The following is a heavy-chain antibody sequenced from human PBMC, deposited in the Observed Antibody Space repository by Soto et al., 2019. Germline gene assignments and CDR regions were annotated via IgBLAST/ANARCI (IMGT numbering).Heavy chain of an antibody. V-gene: IGHV4-30-2*01. J-gene: IGHJ2*01. Sequence: QLQLQESGSGLVKPSQTLSLTCAVSGGSISSGGYSWSWIRQPPGKGLEWIGYIYHSGSTYYNPSLKSRVTISVDRSKNQFSLKLSAVTAADTAVYYCAREGSGHSVPAYWYFDLWGRGTLVTVSS. CDR3: AREGSGHSVPAYWYFDL. D-gene: IGHD3-10*01. CDR2: IYHSGST. CDR1: GGSISSGGYS.